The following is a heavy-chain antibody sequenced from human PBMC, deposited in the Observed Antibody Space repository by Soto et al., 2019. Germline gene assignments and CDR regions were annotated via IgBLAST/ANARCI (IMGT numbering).Heavy chain of an antibody. CDR3: ARQEVPQWFTKGYYGMDV. CDR1: GGSFSGYY. J-gene: IGHJ6*02. V-gene: IGHV4-34*01. D-gene: IGHD2-8*01. Sequence: SETLYITRAVYGGSFSGYYWTWIRQPPGKRLEWIGEINHRGNTNYNPSLKSRVTISVDTSKNQFSLKLTSVTAADTAVYYCARQEVPQWFTKGYYGMDVWDQGTTVTVSS. CDR2: INHRGNT.